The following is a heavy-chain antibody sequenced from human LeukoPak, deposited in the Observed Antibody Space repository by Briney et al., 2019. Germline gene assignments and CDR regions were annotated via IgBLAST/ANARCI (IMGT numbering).Heavy chain of an antibody. CDR3: AREGYSSGWYFLVYDY. J-gene: IGHJ4*02. CDR2: TSSSSSTI. V-gene: IGHV3-48*03. Sequence: PGGSLRLSCAASGFTFSSYEMNWVRQAPGKGLEWVSSTSSSSSTIYYADSVKGRFTISRDNAKYSLYLQMNRLRAEDTAVYYCAREGYSSGWYFLVYDYWGQGTLVTVSS. CDR1: GFTFSSYE. D-gene: IGHD6-19*01.